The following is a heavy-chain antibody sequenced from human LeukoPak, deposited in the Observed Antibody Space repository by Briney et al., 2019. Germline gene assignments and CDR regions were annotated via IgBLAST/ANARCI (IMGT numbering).Heavy chain of an antibody. CDR1: GGTFSSYA. D-gene: IGHD3-10*01. J-gene: IGHJ4*02. Sequence: SVKVSCKASGGTFSSYAISWVRQAPGQGLEWMGGIIPTFGTANYAQKFQGRVTITADESTSTAYMELSSLRSEDTAVYYCARGEDYYCSGSYYNSFDYWGQGTLVTVSS. V-gene: IGHV1-69*01. CDR2: IIPTFGTA. CDR3: ARGEDYYCSGSYYNSFDY.